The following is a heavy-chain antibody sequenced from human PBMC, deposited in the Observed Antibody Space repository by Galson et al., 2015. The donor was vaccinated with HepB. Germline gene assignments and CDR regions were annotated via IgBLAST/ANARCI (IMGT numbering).Heavy chain of an antibody. Sequence: SLRLSCAASGFTFSSYAMHWVRQAPGKGLEWVAVISYDGSNKYYADSVKGRFTISRDNSKNTLYLQMNSLRAEDTAVYYCARDLLYYYDSSGYYPLGYWGQGTLVTVSS. CDR3: ARDLLYYYDSSGYYPLGY. V-gene: IGHV3-30-3*01. CDR2: ISYDGSNK. J-gene: IGHJ4*02. CDR1: GFTFSSYA. D-gene: IGHD3-22*01.